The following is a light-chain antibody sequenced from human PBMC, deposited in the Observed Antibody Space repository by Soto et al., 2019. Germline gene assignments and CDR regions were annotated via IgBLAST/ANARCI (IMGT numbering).Light chain of an antibody. Sequence: ETVLTQSPATLSLSPGEGATLSCRASQSVRRFFAWYQQKPGQAPRLLIYGVSNRATGVPARFSGSGSGTDFTLSISSLEPEDSGVYYCQQRFTWSLTFGGGTKVEIK. CDR3: QQRFTWSLT. CDR1: QSVRRF. V-gene: IGKV3-11*01. J-gene: IGKJ4*01. CDR2: GVS.